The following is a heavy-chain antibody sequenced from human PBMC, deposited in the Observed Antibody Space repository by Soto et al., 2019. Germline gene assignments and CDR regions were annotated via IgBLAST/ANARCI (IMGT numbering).Heavy chain of an antibody. Sequence: GGSLRLSCAASGFTFSNAWMNWVRQAPGKGLEWVGRIKSKTDGGTTDYAAPVKGRFTISRDNAKNTLYLQMNSLRAEDTAVNYCARAGGVGTTRGRRFDPWGQGTLVTVSS. D-gene: IGHD1-26*01. J-gene: IGHJ5*02. V-gene: IGHV3-15*07. CDR3: ARAGGVGTTRGRRFDP. CDR1: GFTFSNAW. CDR2: IKSKTDGGTT.